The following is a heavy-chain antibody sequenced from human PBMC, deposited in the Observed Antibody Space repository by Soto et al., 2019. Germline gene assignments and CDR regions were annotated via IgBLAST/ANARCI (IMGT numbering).Heavy chain of an antibody. CDR1: GFMFSNHG. Sequence: QVQLVESGGGVVQPGRSLRLSCAASGFMFSNHGMHWVRQAPGKGLEWVAVIWSDGNNRYYADSVKGRFTISRDNSKNTLYLQRNSLRGEDTAVYYCVRGDNWNDEASDYWGQGTLVTVSS. D-gene: IGHD1-1*01. CDR3: VRGDNWNDEASDY. V-gene: IGHV3-33*01. J-gene: IGHJ4*02. CDR2: IWSDGNNR.